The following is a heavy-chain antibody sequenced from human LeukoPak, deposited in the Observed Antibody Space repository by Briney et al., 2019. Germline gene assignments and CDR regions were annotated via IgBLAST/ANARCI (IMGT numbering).Heavy chain of an antibody. V-gene: IGHV1-8*01. Sequence: GSVRVSCKASGYTFTSYEINWGRQAPGEGLEWMGWMNPKRGNTDYAQTFQGRVTITRNTSISTAYMELSSLRSEDTAVYYCARPYCSSTSCLDFDPWGQGTLVTVSS. CDR2: MNPKRGNT. CDR3: ARPYCSSTSCLDFDP. CDR1: GYTFTSYE. D-gene: IGHD2-2*01. J-gene: IGHJ5*02.